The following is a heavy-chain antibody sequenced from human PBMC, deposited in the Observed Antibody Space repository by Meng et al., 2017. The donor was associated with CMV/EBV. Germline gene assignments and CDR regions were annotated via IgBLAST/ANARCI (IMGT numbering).Heavy chain of an antibody. J-gene: IGHJ5*02. Sequence: QVEVGGCGGGVVQSWRSLCLACAASGFTLMSYAMHWVRQAPGKGLEWVAVISYDGSNKYYADSVKGRFTISRDNSKNTLYLQMNSLRAEDTAVYYCAPGWFDPWGQGTLVTVSS. CDR2: ISYDGSNK. CDR1: GFTLMSYA. CDR3: APGWFDP. V-gene: IGHV3-30-3*01.